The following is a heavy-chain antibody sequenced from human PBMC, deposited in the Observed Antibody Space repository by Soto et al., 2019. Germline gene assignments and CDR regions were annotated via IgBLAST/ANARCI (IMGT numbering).Heavy chain of an antibody. CDR2: IYYSGST. J-gene: IGHJ4*02. Sequence: SETLSLTCTVSGGSISSYYWSWIRQPPGKGLEWIGYIYYSGSTNYNPSLKSRVTISVDTSKNQFSLKLSSVTAADTAVYYCARVEIVATIYYFDYWGQGTLVTVSS. CDR1: GGSISSYY. D-gene: IGHD5-12*01. CDR3: ARVEIVATIYYFDY. V-gene: IGHV4-59*01.